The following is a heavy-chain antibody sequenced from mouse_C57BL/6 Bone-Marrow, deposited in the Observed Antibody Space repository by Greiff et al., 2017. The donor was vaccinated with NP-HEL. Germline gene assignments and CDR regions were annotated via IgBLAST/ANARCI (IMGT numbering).Heavy chain of an antibody. Sequence: VQLQQSGPELVKPGASVKISCKASGYSFTSYYIHWVKQRPGQGLEWIGWIYPGSGNTKYNEKFKGKATLTADTSSSTAYMQLSSLTSEDSAVYYCARCGYYGNYPAWFAYWGQGTLVTVSA. CDR2: IYPGSGNT. D-gene: IGHD2-1*01. CDR3: ARCGYYGNYPAWFAY. J-gene: IGHJ3*01. V-gene: IGHV1-66*01. CDR1: GYSFTSYY.